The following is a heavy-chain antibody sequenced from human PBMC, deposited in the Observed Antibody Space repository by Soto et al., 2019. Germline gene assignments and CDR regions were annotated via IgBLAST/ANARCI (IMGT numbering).Heavy chain of an antibody. CDR2: IYYSGST. V-gene: IGHV4-59*08. J-gene: IGHJ6*02. CDR1: YCSISSYY. CDR3: ARQGPYGMDV. Sequence: SETLSLTCTFSYCSISSYYWSLIRQPPGKGLEWIGYIYYSGSTNYNPSLKSRVTISVDTSKNQFSLKLSSVTAADTAVYYCARQGPYGMDVWGQGTTVTVSS.